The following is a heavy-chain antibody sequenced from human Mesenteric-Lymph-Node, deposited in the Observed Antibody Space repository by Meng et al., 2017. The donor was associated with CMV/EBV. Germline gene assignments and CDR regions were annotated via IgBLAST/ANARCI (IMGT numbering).Heavy chain of an antibody. V-gene: IGHV3-11*04. CDR1: GFTFSDYY. CDR3: ARGGNDYSNFARYYFDY. D-gene: IGHD4-11*01. CDR2: ISSSGSTI. Sequence: GESLKISCAASGFTFSDYYMSWIRQAPGKGLEWVSYISSSGSTIYYADSVKGRFTISRDNAKNSLYLQMNSLRAEDTAVYYCARGGNDYSNFARYYFDYWGQGTLVTVSS. J-gene: IGHJ4*02.